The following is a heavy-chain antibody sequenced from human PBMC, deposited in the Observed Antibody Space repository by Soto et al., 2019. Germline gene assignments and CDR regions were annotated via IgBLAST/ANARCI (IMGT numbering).Heavy chain of an antibody. CDR2: ISSSSNVI. Sequence: SGGGLVQPRGSLRLSCVASGFTFSSYSMNWVRQAPGQGLEWVSYISSSSNVIYYADSVKGRFTISRDNAKNSLYLQMNSLRDEDTAVYYCATSVGASGYEFYWGQGTLVTVSS. CDR3: ATSVGASGYEFY. D-gene: IGHD5-12*01. V-gene: IGHV3-48*02. J-gene: IGHJ4*02. CDR1: GFTFSSYS.